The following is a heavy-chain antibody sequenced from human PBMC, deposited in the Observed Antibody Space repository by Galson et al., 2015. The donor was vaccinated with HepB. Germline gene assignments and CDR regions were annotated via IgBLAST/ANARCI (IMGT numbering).Heavy chain of an antibody. CDR1: GFTFSSYG. V-gene: IGHV3-30*18. CDR3: AKDFPRYCSSTSCLDAFDI. CDR2: ISYDGSNK. D-gene: IGHD2-2*01. Sequence: SLRLSCAASGFTFSSYGMHWVRQAPGKGLEWVAVISYDGSNKYYADSVKGRFTISRDNSKNTLYLQMNSLRAEDTAVYYCAKDFPRYCSSTSCLDAFDIWGQGTMVTVSS. J-gene: IGHJ3*02.